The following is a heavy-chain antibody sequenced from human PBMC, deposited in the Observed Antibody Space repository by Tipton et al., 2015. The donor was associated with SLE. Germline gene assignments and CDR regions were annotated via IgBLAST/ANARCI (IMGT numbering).Heavy chain of an antibody. CDR1: GYSISSGYY. J-gene: IGHJ4*02. V-gene: IGHV4-38-2*02. D-gene: IGHD4-11*01. CDR2: IYHSGRT. CDR3: ARDLTVATG. Sequence: TLSLTCTVSGYSISSGYYWGWIRQHPGKGLEWIGRIYHSGRTYYNTSLKSRVTISVDTTKNQFSLKLSSVTAADTAVYYCARDLTVATGWVQGSLATVSA.